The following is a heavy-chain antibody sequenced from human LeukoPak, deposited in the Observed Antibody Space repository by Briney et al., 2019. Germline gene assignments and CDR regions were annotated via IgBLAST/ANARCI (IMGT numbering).Heavy chain of an antibody. J-gene: IGHJ5*02. CDR3: ARLVVPAAIWFYP. CDR2: IYPGDSDT. CDR1: GYSFTSYW. Sequence: GESLKISCKGSGYSFTSYWIGWVRQMPGKGLEWMGIIYPGDSDTRYSPSFQGKVTISADKSISTAYLQWSSLKASATAMYYCARLVVPAAIWFYPWGQGTLVTVSS. D-gene: IGHD2-2*01. V-gene: IGHV5-51*01.